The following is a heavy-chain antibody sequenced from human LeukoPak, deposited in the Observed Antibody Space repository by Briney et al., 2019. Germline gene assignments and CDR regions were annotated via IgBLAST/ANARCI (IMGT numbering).Heavy chain of an antibody. V-gene: IGHV4-30-2*01. CDR1: GGSISSGGYY. D-gene: IGHD4-17*01. Sequence: SQTLSLTCPVSGGSISSGGYYWSWLRQPPGKGLEWIGYIYHSGSTYYNPSLKSRVTISVDRSKNQFSLKLSSVTAADTAVYYCTSPGSYGDYGDAFDIWGQGTMVTVSS. CDR2: IYHSGST. J-gene: IGHJ3*02. CDR3: TSPGSYGDYGDAFDI.